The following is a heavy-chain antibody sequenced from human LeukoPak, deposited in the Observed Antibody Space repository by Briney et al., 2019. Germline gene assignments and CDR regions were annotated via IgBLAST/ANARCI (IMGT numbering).Heavy chain of an antibody. V-gene: IGHV4-39*01. CDR3: ARQDANYYDSSLDI. CDR2: IYKTGST. Sequence: SETLSLTCTVSGGSISSTTYYWAWIRQPPGKGLEWIGSIYKTGSTNYSPSLKSRVFISVDTSNNQFSLKLSSVTAADTAVYYCARQDANYYDSSLDIWGQGTMVTVSS. J-gene: IGHJ3*02. CDR1: GGSISSTTYY. D-gene: IGHD3-22*01.